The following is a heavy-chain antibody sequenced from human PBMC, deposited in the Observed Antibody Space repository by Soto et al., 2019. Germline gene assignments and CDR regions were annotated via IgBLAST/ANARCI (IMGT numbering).Heavy chain of an antibody. J-gene: IGHJ5*02. CDR1: GGSISSYY. CDR3: ARDRGSSRDGHWFDP. Sequence: PSETLSLTCTVSGGSISSYYWSWIRQPPGKGQEWIGYIYYSGSTNYNPYLKSRVTISVDRSKNQFSLKLSSVTAADTAVYYCARDRGSSRDGHWFDPWGQGTLVTVSS. D-gene: IGHD6-13*01. CDR2: IYYSGST. V-gene: IGHV4-59*12.